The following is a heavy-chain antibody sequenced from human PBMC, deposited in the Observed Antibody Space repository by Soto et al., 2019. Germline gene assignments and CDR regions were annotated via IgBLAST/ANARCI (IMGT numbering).Heavy chain of an antibody. Sequence: SQTLSLTCAISVDSVSNNSATWYWIRQSPSRGLEWLGRTYYRSKWDYDYAASVKGRININPDTSNNQVSLHLDSVTPDDTAVYYCARLIGNSWLDSWGQGTLVTVSS. CDR3: ARLIGNSWLDS. CDR2: TYYRSKWDY. D-gene: IGHD2-8*01. V-gene: IGHV6-1*01. CDR1: VDSVSNNSAT. J-gene: IGHJ5*01.